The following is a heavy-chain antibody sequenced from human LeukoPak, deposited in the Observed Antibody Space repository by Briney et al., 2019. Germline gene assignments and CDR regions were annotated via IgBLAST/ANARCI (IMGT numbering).Heavy chain of an antibody. J-gene: IGHJ4*02. D-gene: IGHD3-10*01. Sequence: QPGGSLRLSCAAPGFTFSSYTMSWVRQAPGKGLEWVSAISHTSEYTYHADSVKGRFTISRDNSKNTLYLQMNSLRAEDTAMYYCAKGSSAGRPYYFDYWGQGTLVTVSS. CDR2: ISHTSEYT. CDR1: GFTFSSYT. CDR3: AKGSSAGRPYYFDY. V-gene: IGHV3-23*01.